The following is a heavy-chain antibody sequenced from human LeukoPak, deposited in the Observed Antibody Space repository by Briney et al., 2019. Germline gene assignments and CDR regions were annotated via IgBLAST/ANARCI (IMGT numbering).Heavy chain of an antibody. V-gene: IGHV1-69*13. CDR1: GGTFSSYA. Sequence: SVKVSFKASGGTFSSYAISWVRQAPGQGLEWMGGIIPIFGTANYAQKFQGRVTITSDESTSTAYMELSSLRSEDTAVYYCARGVYYYDSSGYHYFDYWGQGTLVTVSS. CDR3: ARGVYYYDSSGYHYFDY. J-gene: IGHJ4*02. D-gene: IGHD3-22*01. CDR2: IIPIFGTA.